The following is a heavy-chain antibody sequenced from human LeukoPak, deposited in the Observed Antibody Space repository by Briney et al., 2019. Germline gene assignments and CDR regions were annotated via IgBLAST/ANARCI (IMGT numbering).Heavy chain of an antibody. CDR2: ISWNSGSI. Sequence: GGSLRLSCAASGFTFDDYAMHRVRQAPGKGLEWVSGISWNSGSIGYADSVKGRFTISRDNAKNSLYLQMNSLRAEDTALYYCAKDPAAMGEYFQHWGQGTLITVSS. J-gene: IGHJ1*01. CDR3: AKDPAAMGEYFQH. CDR1: GFTFDDYA. V-gene: IGHV3-9*01. D-gene: IGHD2-2*01.